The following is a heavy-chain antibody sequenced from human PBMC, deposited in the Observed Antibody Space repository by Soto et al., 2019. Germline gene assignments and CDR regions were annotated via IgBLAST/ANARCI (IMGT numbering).Heavy chain of an antibody. CDR2: LSDGASST. CDR1: GFTFSRYA. Sequence: QVQLVESGGGVVHPGRSLRLSCGASGFTFSRYAMHWVRQAPGKGLEWVAFLSDGASSTYYADSVKGRFTISRDNSKNTLYLQMNNLRAEDTAVYYCARDNYDILTDYYNPNLYFLDYWGQGTLVTVSS. V-gene: IGHV3-30-3*01. D-gene: IGHD3-9*01. CDR3: ARDNYDILTDYYNPNLYFLDY. J-gene: IGHJ4*02.